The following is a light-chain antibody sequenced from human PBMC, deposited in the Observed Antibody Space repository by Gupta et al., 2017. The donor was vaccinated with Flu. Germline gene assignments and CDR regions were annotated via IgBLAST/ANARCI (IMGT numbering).Light chain of an antibody. Sequence: DIQMTQSPSTLSASVGDRVTITCRANQSIRSISSWLAWYQQKPEKAPKLLIPKASRLESGVPSTFRDSGSGTAFTLTISSRLPDDFATHYCHGEKAYGWTFGQGTKVEIK. V-gene: IGKV1-5*03. CDR2: KAS. CDR3: HGEKAYGWT. CDR1: QSIRSISSW. J-gene: IGKJ1*01.